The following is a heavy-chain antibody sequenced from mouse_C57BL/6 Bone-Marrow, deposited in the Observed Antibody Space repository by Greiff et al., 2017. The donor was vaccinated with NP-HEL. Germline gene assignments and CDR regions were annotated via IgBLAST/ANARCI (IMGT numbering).Heavy chain of an antibody. D-gene: IGHD2-14*01. CDR3: TRRGYGRVDY. CDR2: IDPETGGT. CDR1: GYTFTDYE. J-gene: IGHJ2*01. Sequence: QVHVKQSGAELVRPGASVTLSCKASGYTFTDYEMHWVKQTPVHGLEWIGAIDPETGGTAYNQKFKGKAILTADKSSSTAYMELRSLTSEDSAVYYCTRRGYGRVDYWGQGTTLTVSS. V-gene: IGHV1-15*01.